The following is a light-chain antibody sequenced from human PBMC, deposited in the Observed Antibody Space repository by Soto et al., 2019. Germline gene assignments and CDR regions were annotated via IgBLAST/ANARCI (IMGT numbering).Light chain of an antibody. Sequence: EIVLTQSPATLSLSPGARASLSCRASQSVSTYLAWYQQKPGQAPRLLIYDASNRATGVPVRFSGSGSGTDFTLTISSLQSEDFAVYYCQQYNNWPPWTFGQGTKVDIK. CDR3: QQYNNWPPWT. CDR1: QSVSTY. J-gene: IGKJ1*01. CDR2: DAS. V-gene: IGKV3-11*01.